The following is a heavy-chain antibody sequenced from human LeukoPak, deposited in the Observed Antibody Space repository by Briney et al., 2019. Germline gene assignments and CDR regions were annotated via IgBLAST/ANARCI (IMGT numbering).Heavy chain of an antibody. CDR2: ISAYNGNT. J-gene: IGHJ6*03. Sequence: ASVKVSCKASGYTFTSYGISWVRQAPGQGLEWMGWISAYNGNTNYAQKLQGRVTITADESTSTAYMELSSLRSEDTAVYYCARDVGTFKSLEYSSSGYYYYYMDVWGKGTTVTVSS. D-gene: IGHD6-6*01. V-gene: IGHV1-18*01. CDR3: ARDVGTFKSLEYSSSGYYYYYMDV. CDR1: GYTFTSYG.